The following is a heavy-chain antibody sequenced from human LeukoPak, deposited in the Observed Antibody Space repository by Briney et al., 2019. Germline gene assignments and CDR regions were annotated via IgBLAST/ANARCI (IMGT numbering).Heavy chain of an antibody. CDR3: ARVGYSSSWSYHYYYYMDV. CDR1: GFIFIIYA. D-gene: IGHD6-13*01. J-gene: IGHJ6*03. V-gene: IGHV3-30*04. Sequence: GTSLRLACAAAGFIFIIYAMHWVRQAPGKGRELVAFILYDGSNKYYAAYVKGRFTISRDNSKNTLYVQMNSLRGEDTAVYYCARVGYSSSWSYHYYYYMDVWGKGTTVTVSS. CDR2: ILYDGSNK.